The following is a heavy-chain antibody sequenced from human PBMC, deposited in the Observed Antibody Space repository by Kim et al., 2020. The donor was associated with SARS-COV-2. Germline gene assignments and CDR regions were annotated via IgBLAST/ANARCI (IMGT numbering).Heavy chain of an antibody. CDR2: ISAYNGNT. CDR1: GYTFTSYG. D-gene: IGHD4-17*01. J-gene: IGHJ4*02. CDR3: ARVAPRDYGDYWNYFDY. V-gene: IGHV1-18*01. Sequence: ASVKVSCKASGYTFTSYGISWVRQAPGQGLEWMGWISAYNGNTNYAQKLQGRVTMTTDTSTSTAYMELRSLRSDDTAVYYCARVAPRDYGDYWNYFDYWGQGTLVTVSS.